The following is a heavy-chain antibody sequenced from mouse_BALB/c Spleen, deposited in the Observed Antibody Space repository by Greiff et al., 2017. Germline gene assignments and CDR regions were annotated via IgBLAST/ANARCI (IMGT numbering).Heavy chain of an antibody. CDR2: IWTGGGT. V-gene: IGHV2-9-2*01. D-gene: IGHD1-1*01. CDR3: VRDDYGSSHGYFDV. J-gene: IGHJ1*01. Sequence: QVQLKESGPGLVAPSQSLSITCTVSGFSLTSYDISWIRQPPGKGLEWLGVIWTGGGTNYNSAFMSRLSISKDNSKSQVFLKMNSLQTDDTAIYYWVRDDYGSSHGYFDVWGAGTTVTVSS. CDR1: GFSLTSYD.